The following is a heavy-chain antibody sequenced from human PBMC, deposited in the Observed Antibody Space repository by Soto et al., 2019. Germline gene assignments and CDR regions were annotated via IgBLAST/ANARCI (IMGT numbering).Heavy chain of an antibody. V-gene: IGHV3-30*03. Sequence: GGSLRLSCAASGFTFSSYGMHWVRQAPGKGLEWVAVISYDGNNEYYADSVKGRFTISRDNSKNTLYLQMNSLRAEDTAVYYYATDILGADWGQGTLVTVSS. CDR3: ATDILGAD. CDR2: ISYDGNNE. CDR1: GFTFSSYG. J-gene: IGHJ4*02. D-gene: IGHD3-16*01.